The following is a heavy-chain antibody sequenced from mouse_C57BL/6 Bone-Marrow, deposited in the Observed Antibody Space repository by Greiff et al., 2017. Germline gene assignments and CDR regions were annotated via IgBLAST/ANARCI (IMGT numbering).Heavy chain of an antibody. D-gene: IGHD1-1*01. CDR1: GYTFTSYW. CDR3: ARLELLLRSSGY. J-gene: IGHJ2*01. Sequence: QVQLQQPGAELVKPGASVKLSCKASGYTFTSYWMHWVKQRPGQGLEWIGMIHPNSGSTNYNEKFKSKATLTVDKSSSTAYMQLSSLTSEDSAVYYCARLELLLRSSGYWGQGTTLTVSS. V-gene: IGHV1-64*01. CDR2: IHPNSGST.